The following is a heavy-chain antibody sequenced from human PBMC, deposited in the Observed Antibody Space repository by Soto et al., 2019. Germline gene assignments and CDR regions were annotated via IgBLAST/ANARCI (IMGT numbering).Heavy chain of an antibody. Sequence: MQLVQSGPEVKKPGTSVKVSCKASGFTFSTSAVQWVRQARGQRPEWMGWIVGGSGNTNYAQNSQERVIITRDMSTSTDYIELSSLRSDDTAVYFCAARRSGLYAMDVWGQGTTVTGSS. CDR3: AARRSGLYAMDV. D-gene: IGHD1-26*01. CDR2: IVGGSGNT. J-gene: IGHJ6*02. CDR1: GFTFSTSA. V-gene: IGHV1-58*01.